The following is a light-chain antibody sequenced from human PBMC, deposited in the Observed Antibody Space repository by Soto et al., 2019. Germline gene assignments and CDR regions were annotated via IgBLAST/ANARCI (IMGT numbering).Light chain of an antibody. J-gene: IGKJ1*01. Sequence: EILLTQSPGTLSLSPGERATLSCRASQSVSSSYLSWYQLKPGQAPRLLIYGGSSRATGIPDRFSGSGSGTDFTLTISRLEPEDFAVYYCQQYGYSFRAFGQGTKVEL. CDR2: GGS. V-gene: IGKV3-20*01. CDR1: QSVSSSY. CDR3: QQYGYSFRA.